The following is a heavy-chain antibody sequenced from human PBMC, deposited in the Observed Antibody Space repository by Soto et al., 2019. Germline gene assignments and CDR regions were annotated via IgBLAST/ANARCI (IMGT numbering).Heavy chain of an antibody. J-gene: IGHJ4*02. Sequence: GGSLRLSCAASGFTFSSYSMNWVRQAPGKGLEWVSSISSSSSYIYYADSVKGRFTISRDNAKNSLYLQMNSLRAEDTAVYYCARSGLHLGELSLEIDYWGQGTLVTVSS. CDR1: GFTFSSYS. CDR3: ARSGLHLGELSLEIDY. V-gene: IGHV3-21*01. CDR2: ISSSSSYI. D-gene: IGHD3-16*02.